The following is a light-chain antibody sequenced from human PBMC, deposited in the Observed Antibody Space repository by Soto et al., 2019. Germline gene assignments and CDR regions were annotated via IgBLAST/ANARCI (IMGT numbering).Light chain of an antibody. CDR2: AAA. CDR3: QQRGYRPPWT. CDR1: KDIRSA. V-gene: IGKV1-6*01. Sequence: SQLTHPPSSLSTPVVYRLTITCRQRKDIRSALGWYQQKPGKVPKHLIYAAATLQRGGPSRFSGSRSGTDFTLTISSLEPEDFAVYYCQQRGYRPPWTFGQGTKVDIK. J-gene: IGKJ1*01.